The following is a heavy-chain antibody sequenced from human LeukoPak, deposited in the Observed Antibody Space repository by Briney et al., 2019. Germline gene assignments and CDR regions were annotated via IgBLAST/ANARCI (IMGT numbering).Heavy chain of an antibody. D-gene: IGHD1-26*01. CDR1: GFTFSNYA. CDR3: AREEEAYSRSRIDY. J-gene: IGHJ4*02. Sequence: PGGSLRLSCAASGFTFSNYAMSWVRQAPRKGLEWVSGTSGSGSSIYYADSVKGRFTISRDNSKNTLYMQMNSLRAEDTAAYYCAREEEAYSRSRIDYWGQGTLVTVSS. V-gene: IGHV3-23*01. CDR2: TSGSGSSI.